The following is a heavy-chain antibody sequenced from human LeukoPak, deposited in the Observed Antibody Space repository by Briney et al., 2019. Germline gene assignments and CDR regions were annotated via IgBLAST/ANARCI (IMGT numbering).Heavy chain of an antibody. V-gene: IGHV3-48*04. CDR3: VRGGQGRDDYFDY. J-gene: IGHJ4*02. CDR2: IGGGDRI. CDR1: GFSFRSYS. Sequence: GGSLRLSCAASGFSFRSYSMNWVRQSPGKGLEWISYIGGGDRIYYADSMRGRFTISRDNAKNSVYLQMNSLRVEDPAVYYCVRGGQGRDDYFDYWGQGTLVTVSS.